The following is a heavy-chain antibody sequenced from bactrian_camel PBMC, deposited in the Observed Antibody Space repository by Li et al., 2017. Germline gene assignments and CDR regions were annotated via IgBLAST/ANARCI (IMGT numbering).Heavy chain of an antibody. J-gene: IGHJ4*01. CDR2: IDTTGNA. CDR3: AVDSSLILRGGCRVGAEFLGT. D-gene: IGHD5*01. CDR1: GDTLHSYY. V-gene: IGHV3S53*01. Sequence: HVQLVESGGGSVQPGGSLKLACVASGDTLHSYYMAWFRQAPGKEREGVAAIDTTGNATYTYSVSGRFTISTDNAPNTWHLQMNTLTPEDTAIHYCAVDSSLILRGGCRVGAEFLGTWGQGTQVTVS.